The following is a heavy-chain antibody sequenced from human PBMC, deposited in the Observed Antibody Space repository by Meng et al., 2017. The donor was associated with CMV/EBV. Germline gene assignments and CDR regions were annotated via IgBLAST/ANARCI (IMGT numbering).Heavy chain of an antibody. CDR3: ASDLRYCSSTSCYARGKLFDY. Sequence: GSLRLSCTVSGGSISSSSYYWGWIRQPPGKGLEWIGSIYYSRSTYYNPSLKSRVTISVDTSKNQFSLKLSSVTAADTAVYYCASDLRYCSSTSCYARGKLFDYWGQGTLVTVSS. V-gene: IGHV4-39*07. D-gene: IGHD2-2*01. CDR2: IYYSRST. CDR1: GGSISSSSYY. J-gene: IGHJ4*02.